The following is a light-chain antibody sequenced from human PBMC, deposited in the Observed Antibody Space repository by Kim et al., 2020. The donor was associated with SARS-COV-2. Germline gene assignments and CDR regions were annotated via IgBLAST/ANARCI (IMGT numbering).Light chain of an antibody. V-gene: IGLV3-19*01. J-gene: IGLJ2*01. Sequence: SSELTQDPAVSVALGQTVRITCQGDSLRSYYASWYQQKPGQAPVLVIYGKNNRPSGIPDRFSGSSSGNTASLTITGAQAEDEADYYRNSRDSSGNHRGVF. CDR1: SLRSYY. CDR3: NSRDSSGNHRGV. CDR2: GKN.